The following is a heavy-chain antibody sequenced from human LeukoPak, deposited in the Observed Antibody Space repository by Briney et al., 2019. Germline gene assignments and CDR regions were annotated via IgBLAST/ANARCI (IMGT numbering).Heavy chain of an antibody. CDR2: ISYDGSNK. V-gene: IGHV3-30-3*01. CDR3: ARDRSRIAVADLDY. CDR1: GFTFSSYA. J-gene: IGHJ4*02. D-gene: IGHD6-19*01. Sequence: GGSLRLSCAASGFTFSSYAMHWVRQAPGKGLEWVAVISYDGSNKYYADSVKGRFTISRDNSKNTLYLQMNSLRAEDTAVYYCARDRSRIAVADLDYWGQGTLVTVSS.